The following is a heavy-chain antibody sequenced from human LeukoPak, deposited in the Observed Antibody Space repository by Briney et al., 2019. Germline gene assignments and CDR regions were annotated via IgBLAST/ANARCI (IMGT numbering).Heavy chain of an antibody. CDR2: IYSGGST. V-gene: IGHV3-66*01. D-gene: IGHD1-7*01. Sequence: GGSLRLSCAASGFTVSSNYMSWVRQAPGKGLEWVSVIYSGGSTYYADSVKGRFTISRDNSENTLYLQMNSLRAEDTAVYYCARYRTTGWFDPWGQGTLVTVSP. J-gene: IGHJ5*02. CDR1: GFTVSSNY. CDR3: ARYRTTGWFDP.